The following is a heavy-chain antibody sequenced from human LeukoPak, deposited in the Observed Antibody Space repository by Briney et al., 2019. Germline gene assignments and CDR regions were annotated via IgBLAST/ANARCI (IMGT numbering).Heavy chain of an antibody. CDR3: VSVKVSTVPQSFDL. CDR1: GIGFRTYS. CDR2: IRKDGGDR. V-gene: IGHV3-7*03. D-gene: IGHD5/OR15-5a*01. Sequence: GGSPRLSCVASGIGFRTYSINWVRQAPGKGLEWVANIRKDGGDRHYVDSVKGRFTVSRDNAKKSVYLQMSSLRADDTAVYYCVSVKVSTVPQSFDLWGQGTTVIVSS. J-gene: IGHJ3*01.